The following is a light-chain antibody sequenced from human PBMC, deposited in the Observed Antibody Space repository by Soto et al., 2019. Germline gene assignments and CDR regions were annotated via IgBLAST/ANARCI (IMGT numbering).Light chain of an antibody. V-gene: IGLV2-14*01. Sequence: QSALTQPASVSGSPGQSITISCTGTSSVVGGYNYVSWYQQHPGKAPKLMIYDVSNRPSGVSNRFSGSKSGNTASLTISGLQAEDEADYYCSSYTSSITYVFGTGTKLTVL. CDR2: DVS. CDR3: SSYTSSITYV. CDR1: SSVVGGYNY. J-gene: IGLJ1*01.